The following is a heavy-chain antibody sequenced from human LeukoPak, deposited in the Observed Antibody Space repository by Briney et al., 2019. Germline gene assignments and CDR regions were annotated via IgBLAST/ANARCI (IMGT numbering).Heavy chain of an antibody. CDR3: AKEGSSYGYGDY. D-gene: IGHD3-16*01. CDR1: GFTFSSYA. J-gene: IGHJ4*02. CDR2: IGGSGGST. Sequence: PGGSXRLSCAASGFTFSSYAMSWVRQAPGKGLEWVSAIGGSGGSTYYADSVKGRFTISRDNSQNTLYLQMNSLRVEDTAVYYCAKEGSSYGYGDYWGQGTLVTVSS. V-gene: IGHV3-23*01.